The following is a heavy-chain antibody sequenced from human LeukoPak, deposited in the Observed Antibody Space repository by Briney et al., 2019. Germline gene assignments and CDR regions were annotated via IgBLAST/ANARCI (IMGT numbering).Heavy chain of an antibody. V-gene: IGHV3-48*01. CDR1: GFTFSTYS. CDR3: ARDGCGWVLTPCDAFDI. Sequence: PGGSLRLSWAASGFTFSTYSMNWVRQASGKGLEWGSYISSSSSTILYADSVKGRFTISRDNAKNSLYLQMNSLRAEDTAVYYCARDGCGWVLTPCDAFDIWGQGTMVTVSS. CDR2: ISSSSSTI. J-gene: IGHJ3*02. D-gene: IGHD2-15*01.